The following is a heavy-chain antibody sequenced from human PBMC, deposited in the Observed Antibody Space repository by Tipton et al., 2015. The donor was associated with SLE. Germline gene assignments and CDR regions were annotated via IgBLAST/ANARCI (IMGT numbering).Heavy chain of an antibody. Sequence: TLSLTCIVSGGSINSYFWSWIRQPPGKGLEWIGYIYYSGSTHYNPSLGSRVTMSVDTSKNQFSRKLTSVTAADPAVYYCARHRLRGYSFGPQYFDYWGQGTLVTASS. J-gene: IGHJ4*02. CDR2: IYYSGST. D-gene: IGHD5-18*01. CDR3: ARHRLRGYSFGPQYFDY. V-gene: IGHV4-59*07. CDR1: GGSINSYF.